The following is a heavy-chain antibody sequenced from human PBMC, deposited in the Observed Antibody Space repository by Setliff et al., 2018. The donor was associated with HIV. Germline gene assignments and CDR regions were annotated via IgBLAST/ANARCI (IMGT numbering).Heavy chain of an antibody. V-gene: IGHV4-4*09. CDR2: IYSSGST. Sequence: ETLSLTCTVSGDSFSSYYWNWIRQPPGKGLEWIGYIYSSGSTNSNPSLKSRVTISQDTSKNQFSLKLSSVTAADTAMYYCARESSGWYKGAFDMWGLGTMVTVSS. CDR3: ARESSGWYKGAFDM. J-gene: IGHJ3*02. CDR1: GDSFSSYY. D-gene: IGHD6-19*01.